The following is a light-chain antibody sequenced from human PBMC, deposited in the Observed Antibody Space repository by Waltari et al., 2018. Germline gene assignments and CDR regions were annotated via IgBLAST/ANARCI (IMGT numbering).Light chain of an antibody. V-gene: IGKV1-5*03. Sequence: DLQMTQSPSPLSASVRDRVTITCRDSQSISPWLAWYHQKLGKAPELLLFKASRLENGVPSRFSGSGSGTVSHLSFSSLQADDFATYYCQHFITYPRTFGQGTKVEIK. CDR2: KAS. J-gene: IGKJ1*01. CDR1: QSISPW. CDR3: QHFITYPRT.